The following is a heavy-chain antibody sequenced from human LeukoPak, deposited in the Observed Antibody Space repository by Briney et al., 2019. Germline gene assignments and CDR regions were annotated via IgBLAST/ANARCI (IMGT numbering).Heavy chain of an antibody. J-gene: IGHJ4*02. D-gene: IGHD6-13*01. CDR1: GFTFSNYA. CDR3: AKYDSSWYERGYFDY. Sequence: GGSLRLSCAASGFTFSNYAMTWVRQAPGRGLEWVSGISGSGTSTYYADSVKGRFTISRDNSKNTLPLQMNSLRAEDSAVYYCAKYDSSWYERGYFDYWGQGTLVTVSS. CDR2: ISGSGTST. V-gene: IGHV3-23*01.